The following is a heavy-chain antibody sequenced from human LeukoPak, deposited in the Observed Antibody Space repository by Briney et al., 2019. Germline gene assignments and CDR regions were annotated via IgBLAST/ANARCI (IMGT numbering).Heavy chain of an antibody. Sequence: SETLSLTCTVSGGSISSYYWSWIRQSPGKGLEWIGYIYYSGSTNYNPSLQSRVTISLDTSRNQFSLKLNSVTAADTAVYYCAKSNGYGLVDIWGQGTMVTVSS. D-gene: IGHD3-10*01. V-gene: IGHV4-59*12. CDR3: AKSNGYGLVDI. J-gene: IGHJ3*02. CDR2: IYYSGST. CDR1: GGSISSYY.